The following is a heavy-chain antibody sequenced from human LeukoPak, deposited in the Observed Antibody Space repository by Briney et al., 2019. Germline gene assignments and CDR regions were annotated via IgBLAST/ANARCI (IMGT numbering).Heavy chain of an antibody. V-gene: IGHV3-15*01. J-gene: IGHJ4*02. CDR1: GCTFSNAW. CDR2: IKSKTDGGTT. D-gene: IGHD2-2*01. CDR3: TTDPVVVPAAMSRSFDY. Sequence: GGSLRLSCAASGCTFSNAWMSWVRQAPGKGLEWVGRIKSKTDGGTTDYAAPVKGRFTISRDDSKNTLYLQMNSLKTEDTAVYYCTTDPVVVPAAMSRSFDYWGQGTLVTVSS.